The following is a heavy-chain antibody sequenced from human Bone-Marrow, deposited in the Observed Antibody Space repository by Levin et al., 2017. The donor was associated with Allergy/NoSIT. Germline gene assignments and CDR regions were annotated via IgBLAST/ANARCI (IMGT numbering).Heavy chain of an antibody. Sequence: ASVKVSCKASGYTFTSFGISWVRQAPGQGLEWMGWISAYNGNTNSAQQFQGRVTMTTDTSTSTAYMELKSLRSDDTAVYYCARDLGDGYNKWFDYWGQGTLVTVSS. CDR1: GYTFTSFG. CDR2: ISAYNGNT. J-gene: IGHJ4*02. CDR3: ARDLGDGYNKWFDY. V-gene: IGHV1-18*01. D-gene: IGHD5-24*01.